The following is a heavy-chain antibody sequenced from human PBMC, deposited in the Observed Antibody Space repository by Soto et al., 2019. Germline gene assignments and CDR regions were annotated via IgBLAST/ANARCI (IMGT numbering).Heavy chain of an antibody. V-gene: IGHV4-4*02. Sequence: SETLSLTCVFSGGSISSSNWWSWVRQAPGKGLEWIGDIYHSGSTNYNPSLKSRVTVSVDTSKNQFSLKLTSVTAADTAVYYWARDGITGTTFGYWGQGTLVTVSS. CDR3: ARDGITGTTFGY. D-gene: IGHD1-7*01. J-gene: IGHJ4*02. CDR2: IYHSGST. CDR1: GGSISSSNW.